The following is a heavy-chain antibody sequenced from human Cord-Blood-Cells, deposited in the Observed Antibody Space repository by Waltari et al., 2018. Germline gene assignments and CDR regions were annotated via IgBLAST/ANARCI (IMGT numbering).Heavy chain of an antibody. D-gene: IGHD2-2*01. J-gene: IGHJ4*02. CDR1: GGSISSGSYY. Sequence: QVQLQESGPGLVKPSQTLSLTCTVSGGSISSGSYYWSWIRQPAGKGLEWIGYIYTSGSTNYNPSLKSRVTISVDTSKNQFSLKLSSVTAADTAVYYCARMCSSTIHYYFDYWGQG. CDR2: IYTSGST. V-gene: IGHV4-61*09. CDR3: ARMCSSTIHYYFDY.